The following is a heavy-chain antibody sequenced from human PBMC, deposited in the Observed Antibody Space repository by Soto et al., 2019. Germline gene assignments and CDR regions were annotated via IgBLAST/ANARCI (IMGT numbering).Heavy chain of an antibody. Sequence: GGSLRLSCAASGFTFSSYGMNWVRQAPGKGLEWVAAISDGESTKYYADSVKGRFTISRDNSKNTLFLQMNSLRAEDTALYYCAKQRAGYGSGSDTFYFDFWGQGTLVTVSS. D-gene: IGHD3-10*01. J-gene: IGHJ4*02. CDR3: AKQRAGYGSGSDTFYFDF. CDR2: ISDGESTK. V-gene: IGHV3-30*18. CDR1: GFTFSSYG.